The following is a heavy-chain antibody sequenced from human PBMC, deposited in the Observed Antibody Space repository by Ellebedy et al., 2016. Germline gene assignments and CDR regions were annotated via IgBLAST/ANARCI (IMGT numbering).Heavy chain of an antibody. CDR2: IDPNSGGT. V-gene: IGHV1-2*02. CDR1: GYTFTGYY. D-gene: IGHD3-10*01. CDR3: ARDVLLFFGEFDY. J-gene: IGHJ4*02. Sequence: ASVKVSXXASGYTFTGYYMHWVRQAPGQGLEWMGCIDPNSGGTNYAQKFQGRVTMTRDTSISTVYMELNRVRSDDTAMYYCARDVLLFFGEFDYWGQGTLVTVSS.